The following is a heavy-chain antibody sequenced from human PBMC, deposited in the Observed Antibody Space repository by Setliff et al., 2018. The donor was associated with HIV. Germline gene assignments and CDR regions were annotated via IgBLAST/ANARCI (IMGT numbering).Heavy chain of an antibody. CDR1: GGSISSYY. CDR3: ARQAIFGYYDSSGYLDY. J-gene: IGHJ4*02. CDR2: IYYSGST. Sequence: ETLSLTCTVSGGSISSYYWSWIRQPPGKGLEWIGSIYYSGSTYYNPSLQSRVTISVDTSKNLFSLRLSSVTASDTAVYYCARQAIFGYYDSSGYLDYWGQGTLVTVSS. D-gene: IGHD3-22*01. V-gene: IGHV4-59*05.